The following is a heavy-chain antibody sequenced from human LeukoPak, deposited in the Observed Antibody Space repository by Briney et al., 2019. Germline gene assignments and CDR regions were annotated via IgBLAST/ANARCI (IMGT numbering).Heavy chain of an antibody. CDR2: IRSKAYGGTT. CDR3: TRDAMPFSMVRDRNWFDP. V-gene: IGHV3-49*04. D-gene: IGHD3-10*01. Sequence: PGRSLRLSCTASGFTFGDYAMSWVRQAPGKGLEWVGFIRSKAYGGTTEYAASVKGRFTISRDDSKSIAYLQMNSLKTEDTAVYYCTRDAMPFSMVRDRNWFDPWGQGTLVTVSS. J-gene: IGHJ5*02. CDR1: GFTFGDYA.